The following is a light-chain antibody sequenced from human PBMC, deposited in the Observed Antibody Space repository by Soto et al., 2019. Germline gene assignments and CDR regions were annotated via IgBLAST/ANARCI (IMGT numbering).Light chain of an antibody. CDR2: AAS. Sequence: AIQMTQSPSSLSASVGDRVTITCRASQGIRNDLGWYQQKPGKAPKLLIYAASSIQSGVPSRFSGSGSGTDVTLTISSLQTEDFATYYCLQHYNYPYTFGQGTKLEIK. CDR3: LQHYNYPYT. J-gene: IGKJ2*01. V-gene: IGKV1-6*01. CDR1: QGIRND.